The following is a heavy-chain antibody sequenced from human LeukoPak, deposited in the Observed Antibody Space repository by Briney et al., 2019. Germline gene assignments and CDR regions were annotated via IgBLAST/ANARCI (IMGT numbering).Heavy chain of an antibody. CDR2: ISAYNGNT. J-gene: IGHJ4*02. CDR3: ARGLSSRLPRDY. V-gene: IGHV1-18*01. D-gene: IGHD6-25*01. Sequence: GASVKVSCKASGYTLTSYGISWVRQAPGQGLEWMGWISAYNGNTNYAQKLQGRDTMPTDTSTSTAYMELRSLRSDDTAVYYCARGLSSRLPRDYWGQGTLVTVSS. CDR1: GYTLTSYG.